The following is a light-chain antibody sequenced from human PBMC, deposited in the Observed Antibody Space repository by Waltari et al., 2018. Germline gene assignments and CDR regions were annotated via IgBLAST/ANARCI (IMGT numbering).Light chain of an antibody. CDR1: QCVLYSSNHKDY. J-gene: IGKJ1*01. V-gene: IGKV4-1*01. CDR3: QQYYGTAWS. Sequence: DIVITQSPDSLAVYLCEMATINYKSSQCVLYSSNHKDYLGWYQQKPGQPPKLLIYWASTRGSGVPDRFSGSGSGGDFTLSIISLQAEDVAVYYCQQYYGTAWSFGLGTKVEIK. CDR2: WAS.